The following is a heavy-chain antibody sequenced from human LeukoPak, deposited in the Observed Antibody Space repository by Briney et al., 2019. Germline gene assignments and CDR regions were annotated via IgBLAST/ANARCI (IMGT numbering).Heavy chain of an antibody. J-gene: IGHJ6*02. CDR3: ARGYFDDPGYGMDV. Sequence: ASVKVSCEASGYTFTTYAISWVRQAPGQGLEWMGGISAYNGNTNYAQKFQGRVTMTTDTSTSTASMELRSLSSDDTAVYFCARGYFDDPGYGMDVWGQGTTVTVSS. D-gene: IGHD3-10*01. CDR2: ISAYNGNT. V-gene: IGHV1-18*04. CDR1: GYTFTTYA.